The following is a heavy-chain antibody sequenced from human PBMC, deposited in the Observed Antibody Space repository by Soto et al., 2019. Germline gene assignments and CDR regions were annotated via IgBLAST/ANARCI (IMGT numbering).Heavy chain of an antibody. CDR2: IKQDGSDE. CDR3: ARDGIGGTVFRGYLDY. CDR1: GFTFSSSW. D-gene: IGHD1-7*01. Sequence: PGGSLRLSCAASGFTFSSSWMSWVRQAPGKGLEWVANIKQDGSDEEYVDSVKGRLTISRDNSKNTLYLQMNTLGAEDTAVYYCARDGIGGTVFRGYLDYWGRGTVVTVSS. V-gene: IGHV3-7*01. J-gene: IGHJ4*02.